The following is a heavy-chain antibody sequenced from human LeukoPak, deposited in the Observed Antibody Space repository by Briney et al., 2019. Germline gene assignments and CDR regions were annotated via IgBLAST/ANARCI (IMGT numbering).Heavy chain of an antibody. V-gene: IGHV3-30*03. CDR3: AREGLRLGALSLYIDS. D-gene: IGHD3-16*02. CDR1: GFTLSSYG. J-gene: IGHJ4*02. Sequence: GGSLRLSCAASGFTLSSYGMHWVRQAPGKGLEWVAVISYDGSNKYYADSVKGRFTISRDNSKNTLYLQMNSLRAEDTAVYYCAREGLRLGALSLYIDSWGQGTLVTVSS. CDR2: ISYDGSNK.